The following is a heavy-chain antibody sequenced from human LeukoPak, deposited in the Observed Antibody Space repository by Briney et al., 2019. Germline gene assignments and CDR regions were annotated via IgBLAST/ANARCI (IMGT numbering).Heavy chain of an antibody. J-gene: IGHJ4*02. CDR2: ISYDGSNK. V-gene: IGHV3-30-3*01. CDR1: GFTFSSYA. CDR3: ARGDLGYCSGGRCYYPYYFDY. D-gene: IGHD2-15*01. Sequence: PGGSLRLSCAASGFTFSSYAMHWVRQAPGKGLEWVAVISYDGSNKYYADSVKGRFTISRDNSKNTLYLQMNSLRAEDTAVYYCARGDLGYCSGGRCYYPYYFDYWGQGTLVTVSS.